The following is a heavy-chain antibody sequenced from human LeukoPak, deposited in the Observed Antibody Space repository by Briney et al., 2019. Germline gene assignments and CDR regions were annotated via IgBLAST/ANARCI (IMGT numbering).Heavy chain of an antibody. CDR3: ARDTPPVHCSSTSGYGAFDY. D-gene: IGHD2-2*01. J-gene: IGHJ4*02. V-gene: IGHV3-48*04. CDR2: ISSSGSTI. CDR1: GFIFSSYW. Sequence: GGSLRLSCAASGFIFSSYWMSWVRQAPGKGLEWVSYISSSGSTIYYADSVKGRFTISRDNTKNSLYLQMNSLRAEDTAVYDCARDTPPVHCSSTSGYGAFDYWGQGTLVTVSS.